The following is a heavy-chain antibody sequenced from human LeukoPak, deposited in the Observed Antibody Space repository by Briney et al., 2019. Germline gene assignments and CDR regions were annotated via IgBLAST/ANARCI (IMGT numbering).Heavy chain of an antibody. CDR2: ISSSSSTI. D-gene: IGHD4-17*01. J-gene: IGHJ4*02. V-gene: IGHV3-48*04. Sequence: AGGSLRLSCAASGFTFSSYSMNWVRQAPGKGLEWVSYISSSSSTIYYADSVKGRFTISRDNAKNSLYLQMNSLRAEDTAVYYCARASRKLDGDYFDYWGQGTLVTVSS. CDR3: ARASRKLDGDYFDY. CDR1: GFTFSSYS.